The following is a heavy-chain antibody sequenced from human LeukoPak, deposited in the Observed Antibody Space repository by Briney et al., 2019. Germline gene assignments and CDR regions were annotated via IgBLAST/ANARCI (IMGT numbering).Heavy chain of an antibody. Sequence: GGSLRLSCAASGFTFSDYYMSWIRQAPGKGLEWVSYISSSGSTIYYADSVKGRFTISRDNAKNSLYLQMNSLRAEDTAVYYCARASHCSGGSCYTFTDWGQGTLVTVSS. CDR1: GFTFSDYY. D-gene: IGHD2-15*01. J-gene: IGHJ4*02. CDR2: ISSSGSTI. V-gene: IGHV3-11*04. CDR3: ARASHCSGGSCYTFTD.